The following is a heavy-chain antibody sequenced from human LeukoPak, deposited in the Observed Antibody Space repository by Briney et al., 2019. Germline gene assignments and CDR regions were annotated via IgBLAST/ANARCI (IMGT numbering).Heavy chain of an antibody. D-gene: IGHD3-22*01. V-gene: IGHV4-39*01. CDR1: GGSISSSSYY. Sequence: SETLSLTCTVSGGSISSSSYYWGWIRQPPGKGLEWIGSIYYSGSTYYNPSLKSRVTISVDTSKNQFSLKLSSVTAADTAVYYCARHYYDSSGLEDYNMDVWGKGTTVTVSS. CDR2: IYYSGST. J-gene: IGHJ6*03. CDR3: ARHYYDSSGLEDYNMDV.